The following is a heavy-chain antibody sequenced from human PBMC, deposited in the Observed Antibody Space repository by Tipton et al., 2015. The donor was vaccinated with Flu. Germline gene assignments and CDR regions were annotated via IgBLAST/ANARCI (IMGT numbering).Heavy chain of an antibody. CDR3: ARRGPTVTTSSGWYFEL. D-gene: IGHD4-17*01. CDR1: GYSISRGYH. CDR2: IYHSGVT. V-gene: IGHV4-38-2*01. Sequence: LRLSCAVSGYSISRGYHWGWIRQPPGKGLEWIGNIYHSGVTFYSPSLRSRVTISVDTSKNQFSLNLRSVTAADTAVYYCARRGPTVTTSSGWYFELWGRGARVTVSS. J-gene: IGHJ2*01.